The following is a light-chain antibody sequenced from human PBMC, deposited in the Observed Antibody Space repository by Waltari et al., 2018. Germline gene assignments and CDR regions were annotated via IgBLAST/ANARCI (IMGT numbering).Light chain of an antibody. CDR1: SSDVGGYNY. Sequence: QSALTQPASVSGSPGQSITISCTGTSSDVGGYNYVSWYQQHPGKAPKLMIYGVSNRPSGVSKRFSGSKSGNTASLTISGLQAEDEADYYCSSYTSSSTGVVFGGGTKLTVL. V-gene: IGLV2-14*03. CDR2: GVS. J-gene: IGLJ2*01. CDR3: SSYTSSSTGVV.